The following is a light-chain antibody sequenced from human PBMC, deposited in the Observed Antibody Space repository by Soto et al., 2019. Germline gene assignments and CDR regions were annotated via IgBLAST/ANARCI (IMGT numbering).Light chain of an antibody. J-gene: IGKJ1*01. CDR1: QSISSW. CDR3: QQYNSSPWT. CDR2: KAS. V-gene: IGKV1-5*03. Sequence: DIQMTQSPSTLSASVVDRVTITCRASQSISSWLAWYQQKPGKAPKLLIYKASSLESGVPSRFSGSGSGTDFTLTISSLQPDDFATYYCQQYNSSPWTFGQGTKVEIK.